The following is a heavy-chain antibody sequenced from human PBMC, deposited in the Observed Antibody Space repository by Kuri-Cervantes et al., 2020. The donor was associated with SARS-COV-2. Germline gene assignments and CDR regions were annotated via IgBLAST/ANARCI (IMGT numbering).Heavy chain of an antibody. V-gene: IGHV4-34*01. J-gene: IGHJ5*02. CDR1: GGSFSGYY. Sequence: SETLSLTCAVYGGSFSGYYWSWIRQPPGKGPEWIGEINHSGSTNYNPSLKSRVTISVDTSKNQFSLKLSSVTAADTAVYYCARGVWFDPWGQGTLVTVSS. CDR3: ARGVWFDP. CDR2: INHSGST.